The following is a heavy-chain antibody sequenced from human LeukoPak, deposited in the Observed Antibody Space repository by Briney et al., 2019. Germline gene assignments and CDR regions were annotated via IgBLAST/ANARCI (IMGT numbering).Heavy chain of an antibody. CDR1: GFTVSSNY. CDR2: IYSGGST. D-gene: IGHD3-22*01. Sequence: PGGSLRLSCAASGFTVSSNYMSWVRQAPGKGLEWVSVIYSGGSTYYADSVKGRFTISRDNSKNTLYLQMNSLRAEDTAVYYCARGGGGCYDSSGYYPDYFDYWGQGTLATVSS. J-gene: IGHJ4*02. CDR3: ARGGGGCYDSSGYYPDYFDY. V-gene: IGHV3-53*01.